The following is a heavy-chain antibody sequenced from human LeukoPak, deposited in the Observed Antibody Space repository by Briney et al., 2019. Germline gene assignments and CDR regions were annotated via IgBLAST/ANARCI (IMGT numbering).Heavy chain of an antibody. CDR3: ACGNYYFDY. CDR1: GLTFSRCA. D-gene: IGHD4-23*01. Sequence: GGSLRLSCSASGLTFSRCAIHWVRQAPGKGLEYVSSISSKGGSTYYADSVKGRFSISRDNSKNTLCPQMSSLRAEDTAVYYCACGNYYFDYWGQGTLVTVFS. CDR2: ISSKGGST. J-gene: IGHJ4*02. V-gene: IGHV3-64D*06.